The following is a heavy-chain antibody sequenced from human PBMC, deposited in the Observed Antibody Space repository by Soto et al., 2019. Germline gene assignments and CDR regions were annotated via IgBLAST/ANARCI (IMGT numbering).Heavy chain of an antibody. CDR3: AKERWKSGVVTPAATSLGQNVPPPHPDY. D-gene: IGHD2-15*01. V-gene: IGHV3-30*18. Sequence: PGGSLRLSCAASGFIFSAYGMHWVRQAPGKGLEWVALISTDGNNEHYVDSVKGRFTISRDNAKNTLFLQMNSLRVEDTAVYFFAKERWKSGVVTPAATSLGQNVPPPHPDYWGQGSLVTVSS. CDR2: ISTDGNNE. J-gene: IGHJ4*02. CDR1: GFIFSAYG.